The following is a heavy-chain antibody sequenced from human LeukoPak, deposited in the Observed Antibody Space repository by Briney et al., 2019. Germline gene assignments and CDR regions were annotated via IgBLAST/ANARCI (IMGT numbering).Heavy chain of an antibody. V-gene: IGHV4-59*12. J-gene: IGHJ4*02. D-gene: IGHD5-24*01. CDR1: GGSISSYY. Sequence: SETLSLTCTVSGGSISSYYWNWIRQPPGKGLEWIGYTYYSGNAYYNPSLKSRVTISVDKSKNQFSLKLSSVTAADTAVYYCARVDMSTITIDYWGQGTLVTVSS. CDR3: ARVDMSTITIDY. CDR2: TYYSGNA.